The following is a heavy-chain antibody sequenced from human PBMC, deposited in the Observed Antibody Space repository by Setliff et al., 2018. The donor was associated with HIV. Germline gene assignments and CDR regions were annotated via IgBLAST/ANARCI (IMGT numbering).Heavy chain of an antibody. CDR2: IIPILGIA. Sequence: SVKVSCKASGGTFSSYAISWVRQAPGKGLEWMGGIIPILGIANYEQKFQGRVTITADESTSTAYMELSSLRSEDTAVYYCARDSAGGVATIPHFDYWGQGTLVTVSS. J-gene: IGHJ4*02. D-gene: IGHD5-12*01. CDR3: ARDSAGGVATIPHFDY. V-gene: IGHV1-69*10. CDR1: GGTFSSYA.